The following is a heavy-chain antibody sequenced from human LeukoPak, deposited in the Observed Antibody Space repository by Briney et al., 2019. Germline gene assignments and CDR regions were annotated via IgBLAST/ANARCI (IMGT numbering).Heavy chain of an antibody. CDR1: GYTFTGYY. D-gene: IGHD3-22*01. J-gene: IGHJ4*02. Sequence: ASVKVSCKASGYTFTGYYMHWVRQAPGQGLEWMGWINPNSGGTNYAQKFQGRVTMTRDTSISTAYMELSRLRSDDTAVYYCARVAGLYYDSSGYPLDPLGYWGQGTLVTVSS. V-gene: IGHV1-2*02. CDR3: ARVAGLYYDSSGYPLDPLGY. CDR2: INPNSGGT.